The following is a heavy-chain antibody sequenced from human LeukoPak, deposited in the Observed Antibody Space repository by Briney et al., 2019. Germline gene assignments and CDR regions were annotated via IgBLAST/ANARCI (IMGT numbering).Heavy chain of an antibody. V-gene: IGHV4-34*01. CDR1: GGSFSGYY. D-gene: IGHD3-3*01. Sequence: SETLSLTXAVYGGSFSGYYWSWIRQPPGKGLEWIGEINHSGSTNYNPSLKSRVTVSVDTSKNQFSLKLSSVTAADTAVYYCARVPPNYDFWSGTRYYYYMDVWGKGTTVTVSS. J-gene: IGHJ6*03. CDR2: INHSGST. CDR3: ARVPPNYDFWSGTRYYYYMDV.